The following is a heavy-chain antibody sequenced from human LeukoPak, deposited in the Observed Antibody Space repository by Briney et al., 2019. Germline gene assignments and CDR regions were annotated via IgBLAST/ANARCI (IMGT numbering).Heavy chain of an antibody. D-gene: IGHD3-22*01. CDR2: IYYRGSP. CDR1: GGITSDSSYY. Sequence: SETLSLTCTLSGGITSDSSYYSGCIRQPPGKGLEWIGSIYYRGSPYYNPSLKSRVTISVDTSKNQFSLKLSSVTAADTAVYYYAKHVYSVSMIVLVGTPLLLPDFDLWGRGTLVTVSS. J-gene: IGHJ2*01. V-gene: IGHV4-39*01. CDR3: AKHVYSVSMIVLVGTPLLLPDFDL.